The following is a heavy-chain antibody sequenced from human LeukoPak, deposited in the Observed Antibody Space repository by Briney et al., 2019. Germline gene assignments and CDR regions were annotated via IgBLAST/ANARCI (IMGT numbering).Heavy chain of an antibody. V-gene: IGHV1-3*01. CDR2: INAGNGNT. CDR1: GYTFTNYA. J-gene: IGHJ5*02. Sequence: ASVKVSCKASGYTFTNYAMHWVRQAPGQRLEWMGWINAGNGNTKYSQKFQGRVTITRDTSASTAYMELSSLRSEDTAVYYCARESGIWFDPWGQGTLSPSPQ. CDR3: ARESGIWFDP. D-gene: IGHD1-14*01.